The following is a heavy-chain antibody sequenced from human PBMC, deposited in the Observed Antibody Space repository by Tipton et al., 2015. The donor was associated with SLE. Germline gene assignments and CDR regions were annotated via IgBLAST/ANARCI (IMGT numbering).Heavy chain of an antibody. D-gene: IGHD3-3*01. J-gene: IGHJ6*02. CDR3: ARETDKKYDFWSGYWSYGMDV. V-gene: IGHV3-20*04. CDR1: GFTFSSYW. Sequence: SLRLSCAASGFTFSSYWMDWVRQAPGKGLEWVSGINWNGGSTGYADSVKGRFTISRDNAKNSLYLQMNSLRAEDTALYYCARETDKKYDFWSGYWSYGMDVWGQGTTVTVSS. CDR2: INWNGGST.